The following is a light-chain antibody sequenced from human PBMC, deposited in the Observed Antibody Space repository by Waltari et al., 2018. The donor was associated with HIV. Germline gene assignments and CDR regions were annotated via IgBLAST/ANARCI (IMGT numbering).Light chain of an antibody. Sequence: DIQMTQSPSSLSASVGDRVTITCQASQEISNYLNWYQQKPGKAPKLLLYDASNLETGVPSRFSGSGSGTDFTFTISSLQPEDIATYYCQQYDNLPLTFGGGTKVEIK. CDR3: QQYDNLPLT. V-gene: IGKV1-33*01. CDR2: DAS. CDR1: QEISNY. J-gene: IGKJ4*01.